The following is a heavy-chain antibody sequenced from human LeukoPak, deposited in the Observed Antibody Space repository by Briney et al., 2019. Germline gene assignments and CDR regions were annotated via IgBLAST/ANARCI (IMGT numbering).Heavy chain of an antibody. V-gene: IGHV3-23*01. CDR2: ISGSGGST. Sequence: PGGSLRLSCAASGFTFSSYAMSWVRQAPGKGLEWVSAISGSGGSTYYADPVKGRFTISRDNSKNTLYLQMNSLRAGDTAVYYCAKDSYYGDYVGFDYWGQGTLVTVSS. D-gene: IGHD4-17*01. CDR1: GFTFSSYA. J-gene: IGHJ4*02. CDR3: AKDSYYGDYVGFDY.